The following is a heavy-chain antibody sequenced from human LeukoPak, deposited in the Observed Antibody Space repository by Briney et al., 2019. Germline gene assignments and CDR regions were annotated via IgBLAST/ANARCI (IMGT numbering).Heavy chain of an antibody. CDR1: GFTFSSYW. V-gene: IGHV3-74*01. Sequence: GGSLRLSCAASGFTFSSYWMHWVRHAPGKGLVWVSRINTDRSSTSYADSVKGRFTISRDNSKNTMYLQMNSLRAEDTTVYYCAKASGQAGYCSSTSCHYTFDYWGQGTLVTVSS. CDR2: INTDRSST. J-gene: IGHJ4*02. D-gene: IGHD2-2*01. CDR3: AKASGQAGYCSSTSCHYTFDY.